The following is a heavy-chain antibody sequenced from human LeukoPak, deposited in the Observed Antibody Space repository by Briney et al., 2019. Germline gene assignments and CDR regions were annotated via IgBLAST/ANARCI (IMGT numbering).Heavy chain of an antibody. CDR1: GFTFSSYA. CDR2: ISGSGVNT. V-gene: IGHV3-23*01. Sequence: PGGSLRLSCAASGFTFSSYAMNWVRQAPGKGLEWVSAISGSGVNTYYADSVKGRFTISRDNSKNTLYLQMNSLRAEDTAVYYCAKDLQWLVQGPFDYWGQGTLVTVSS. J-gene: IGHJ4*02. CDR3: AKDLQWLVQGPFDY. D-gene: IGHD6-19*01.